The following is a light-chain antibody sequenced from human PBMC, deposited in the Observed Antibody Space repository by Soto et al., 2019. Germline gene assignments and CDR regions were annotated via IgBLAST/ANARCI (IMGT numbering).Light chain of an antibody. Sequence: DIVMTQTPLSSPVTLGQPASISCRSSQSLVHSDGNTYLSWLHQRTGQPPRLIIYKISNGFSGLPDRFSGGWAGTDFTMKISGVEAEDVGIYSCMQTTQFPYPLGQGTKLEIK. CDR2: KIS. V-gene: IGKV2-24*01. CDR1: QSLVHSDGNTY. J-gene: IGKJ2*01. CDR3: MQTTQFPYP.